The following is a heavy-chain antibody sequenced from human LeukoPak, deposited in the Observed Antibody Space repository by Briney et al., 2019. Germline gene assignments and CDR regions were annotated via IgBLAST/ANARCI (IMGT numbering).Heavy chain of an antibody. CDR3: AREAVIAVAEDWFDP. Sequence: SETLSLTCTVSGGSISSSSYYWGWIRQPPGKGLEWIGSIYYSGSTYYNPSLKSRVTISVDTSKNQFSLKLSSVTAADTAVYYCAREAVIAVAEDWFDPWGQGTLVTVSS. J-gene: IGHJ5*02. V-gene: IGHV4-39*07. D-gene: IGHD6-19*01. CDR1: GGSISSSSYY. CDR2: IYYSGST.